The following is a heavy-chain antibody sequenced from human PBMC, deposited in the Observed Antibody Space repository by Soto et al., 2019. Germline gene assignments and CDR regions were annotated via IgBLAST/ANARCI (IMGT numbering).Heavy chain of an antibody. CDR2: ISSSSSYI. CDR1: GFTFSSYS. CDR3: ARDFIVATTPYYYYGMDV. J-gene: IGHJ6*02. D-gene: IGHD5-12*01. V-gene: IGHV3-21*01. Sequence: PGGSLRLSCAASGFTFSSYSMNWVRQAPGKGLEWVSSISSSSSYIYYADSVKGRFTISRDNAKNSLYLQMNSLRAEDTAVYYCARDFIVATTPYYYYGMDVWGQGTTVTVSS.